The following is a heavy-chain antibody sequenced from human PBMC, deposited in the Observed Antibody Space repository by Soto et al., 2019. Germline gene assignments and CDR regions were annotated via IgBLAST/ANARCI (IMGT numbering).Heavy chain of an antibody. V-gene: IGHV4-39*01. CDR3: ARHVRIWSGYFTPGYFDY. D-gene: IGHD3-3*01. J-gene: IGHJ4*02. Sequence: SETLSLTCTVSGGSISSSSYYWGWIRQPPGKGLEWIGSIYYSGSTYYNPSLKSRVTISVDTSKNQFSLKLSSVTAADTAVYYCARHVRIWSGYFTPGYFDYWGQGTLVTVSS. CDR2: IYYSGST. CDR1: GGSISSSSYY.